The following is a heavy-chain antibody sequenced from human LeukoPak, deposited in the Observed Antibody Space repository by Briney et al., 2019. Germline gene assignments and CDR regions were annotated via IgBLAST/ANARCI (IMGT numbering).Heavy chain of an antibody. D-gene: IGHD6-13*01. V-gene: IGHV3-20*04. J-gene: IGHJ3*02. CDR1: GFTFDDYG. CDR2: INWNGGST. CDR3: ARDSGSSWYEHAFDI. Sequence: PGGSLRLSCAASGFTFDDYGMSWVRQAPGKGLEWVSGINWNGGSTGYADSVNGRFTISRDNAKNSLYLQMNSLRAEDTALYYCARDSGSSWYEHAFDIWGQGTMVTVSS.